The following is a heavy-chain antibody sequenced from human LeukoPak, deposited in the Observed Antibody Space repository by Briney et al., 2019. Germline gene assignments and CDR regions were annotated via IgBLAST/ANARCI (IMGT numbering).Heavy chain of an antibody. D-gene: IGHD3-22*01. CDR1: GFTFNNAW. V-gene: IGHV3-15*01. CDR3: TTYSSGSFGY. CDR2: IYSKTDGGTT. Sequence: GGSLRLSCAVCGFTFNNAWMSWVRQAPGKGLEWVGRIYSKTDGGTTDYAAPVKGRFTISGDDSKTTLYLQMNSLKTEDTAVYYCTTYSSGSFGYWGQGTLVTVSS. J-gene: IGHJ4*02.